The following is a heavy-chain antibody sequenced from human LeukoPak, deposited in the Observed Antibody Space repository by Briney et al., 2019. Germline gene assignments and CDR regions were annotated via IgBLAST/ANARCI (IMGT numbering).Heavy chain of an antibody. CDR2: INHSGST. J-gene: IGHJ4*02. D-gene: IGHD2-2*01. CDR3: ARADGLPAAQRGPRYYFDY. CDR1: GGSISSSSYY. V-gene: IGHV4-39*07. Sequence: TSETLSLTCTVSGGSISSSSYYWSWIRQPPGKGLEWIGEINHSGSTNYNPSLKSRVTISVDTSKNQFSLKLSSVTAADTAVYYCARADGLPAAQRGPRYYFDYWGQGTLVTVSS.